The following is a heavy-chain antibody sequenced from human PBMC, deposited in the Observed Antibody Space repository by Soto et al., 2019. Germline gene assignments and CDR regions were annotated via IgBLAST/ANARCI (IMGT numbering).Heavy chain of an antibody. V-gene: IGHV1-69*12. CDR1: GGTFSSYA. J-gene: IGHJ6*02. Sequence: QVQLVQSGAEVKKPGSSVKVSCKASGGTFSSYAISWVRQAPGQGLEWMGGIIPIFGTANYAQKFRGRVTITADESTSTAYMELSSLRSEDTAVYYCARLMVYAIRAPYGMDVWGQGTTVTVSS. CDR3: ARLMVYAIRAPYGMDV. D-gene: IGHD2-8*01. CDR2: IIPIFGTA.